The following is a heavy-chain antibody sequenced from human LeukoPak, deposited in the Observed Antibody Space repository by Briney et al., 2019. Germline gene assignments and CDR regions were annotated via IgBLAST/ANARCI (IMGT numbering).Heavy chain of an antibody. J-gene: IGHJ4*02. D-gene: IGHD2-2*01. CDR1: GGTFSSYA. Sequence: VASVTVSCTASGGTFSSYAISWVRQAPGQGLEWMGGIIPIFGTANYALKFQGRVTITADESTSTAYMELSSLRSEDTAVYYCAREMGCSSTSCPAGGFDYWGQGTLVTVSS. V-gene: IGHV1-69*13. CDR3: AREMGCSSTSCPAGGFDY. CDR2: IIPIFGTA.